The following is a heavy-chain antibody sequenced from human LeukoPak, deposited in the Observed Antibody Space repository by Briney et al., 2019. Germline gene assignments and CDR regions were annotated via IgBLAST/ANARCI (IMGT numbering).Heavy chain of an antibody. Sequence: ASVKVSCKASGYIFTGYYIHWVRQAPGQGLEWMGWINPNSGGTNYAQKFQGRVTMTRDTSISTVHMELSRLRSDDTAVYYCAREKSATMVTPRYFQHWGQGTLVSVSS. D-gene: IGHD5-18*01. CDR2: INPNSGGT. J-gene: IGHJ1*01. V-gene: IGHV1-2*02. CDR3: AREKSATMVTPRYFQH. CDR1: GYIFTGYY.